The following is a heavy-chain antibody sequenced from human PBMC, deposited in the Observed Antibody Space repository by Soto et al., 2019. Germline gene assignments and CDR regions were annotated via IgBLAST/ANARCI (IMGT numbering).Heavy chain of an antibody. D-gene: IGHD5-18*01. Sequence: VAAVKVSCKASGGTFSSYAISWVRQAPGQGLEWMGGIIPIFGTANYAQRFQGRVTITADESTSTAYMELSSLRSEDTAVYYCARGLAYSYGPYFDYWGQGTLVTVSS. CDR1: GGTFSSYA. CDR2: IIPIFGTA. CDR3: ARGLAYSYGPYFDY. J-gene: IGHJ4*02. V-gene: IGHV1-69*13.